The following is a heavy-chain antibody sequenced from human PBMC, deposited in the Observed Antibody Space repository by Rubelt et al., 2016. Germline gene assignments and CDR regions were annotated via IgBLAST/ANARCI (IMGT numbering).Heavy chain of an antibody. J-gene: IGHJ4*02. V-gene: IGHV4-39*07. D-gene: IGHD3-10*01. CDR2: IYYSGST. CDR1: GGSISSSSYY. CDR3: ASFSGSYGSYY. Sequence: QLQLQESGPGLVKPSETLSLTCTVSGGSISSSSYYWGWIRQPPGKGLEWIGSIYYSGSTYYNPSLKIRGTISVCTVKNQFALKLSAGTAADTAVYYCASFSGSYGSYYWGQGTLVTVSS.